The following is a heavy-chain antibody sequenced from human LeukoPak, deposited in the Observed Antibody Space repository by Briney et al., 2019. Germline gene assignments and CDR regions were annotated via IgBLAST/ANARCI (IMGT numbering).Heavy chain of an antibody. V-gene: IGHV4-59*05. CDR1: AGSISSDY. CDR2: VFFSVNI. J-gene: IGHJ4*02. D-gene: IGHD3-10*01. Sequence: SESPSLACTVAAGSISSDYWGWLPQPPRGGVEWIWVVFFSVNISYNPVLRRRVTISVDTSKNQSSLKLSSVTAADTAVYYCARDSGITMGGWGQGTLVTVSS. CDR3: ARDSGITMGG.